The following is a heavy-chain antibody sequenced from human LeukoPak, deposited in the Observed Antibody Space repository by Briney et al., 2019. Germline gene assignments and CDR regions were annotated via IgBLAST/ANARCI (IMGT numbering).Heavy chain of an antibody. V-gene: IGHV3-30*02. Sequence: PGGSLRLSCAASGFTFSSYGMHWVRQAPGKGLEWVAFIRYDGSNKYYADSVKGRFTISRDNSKNTLYLQMNSLRAEDTAVYYCAKFLREHDAFDIWGQGTMVTVSS. D-gene: IGHD1-26*01. CDR2: IRYDGSNK. CDR1: GFTFSSYG. J-gene: IGHJ3*02. CDR3: AKFLREHDAFDI.